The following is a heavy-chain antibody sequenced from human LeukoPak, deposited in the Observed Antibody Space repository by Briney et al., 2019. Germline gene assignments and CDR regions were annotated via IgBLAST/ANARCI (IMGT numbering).Heavy chain of an antibody. CDR2: ISGGDGSP. Sequence: GGSLRLSCAASGFIFSTYAMRWVRQAPGKGLEWVSSISGGDGSPYYADSVKGRFTISRDNSKNTLYLQMNSLRAEDTAVYYCAKGESDPKYYLDYWGHGTLVTVSS. V-gene: IGHV3-23*01. J-gene: IGHJ4*01. CDR3: AKGESDPKYYLDY. D-gene: IGHD3-10*01. CDR1: GFIFSTYA.